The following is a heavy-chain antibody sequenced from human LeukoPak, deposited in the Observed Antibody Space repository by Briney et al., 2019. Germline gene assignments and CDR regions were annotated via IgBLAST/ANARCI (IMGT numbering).Heavy chain of an antibody. CDR2: ISSNGGST. Sequence: GGSLRLSCSASGFTFSSYAMHWVRQAPGKGLEYVSAISSNGGSTYYADSVKGRFTISRDNSKNTLYLQMSSLRAGDTAVYYCVKGAGIAVAGTDFDYWGQGTLVTVSS. V-gene: IGHV3-64D*06. CDR1: GFTFSSYA. D-gene: IGHD6-19*01. J-gene: IGHJ4*02. CDR3: VKGAGIAVAGTDFDY.